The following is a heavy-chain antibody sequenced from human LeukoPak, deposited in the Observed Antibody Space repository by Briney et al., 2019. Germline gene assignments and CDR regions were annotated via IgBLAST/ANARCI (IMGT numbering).Heavy chain of an antibody. CDR2: INHSGST. J-gene: IGHJ4*02. Sequence: PSETLSLTCTVSGGSISSSSYYWGWIRQPPGKGLEWIGEINHSGSTNYNPSLKSRVTISVDTSKNQFSLKLSSVTAADTAVYYCARARGSGSGMDYWGQGTLVTVSS. D-gene: IGHD3-10*01. V-gene: IGHV4-39*07. CDR3: ARARGSGSGMDY. CDR1: GGSISSSSYY.